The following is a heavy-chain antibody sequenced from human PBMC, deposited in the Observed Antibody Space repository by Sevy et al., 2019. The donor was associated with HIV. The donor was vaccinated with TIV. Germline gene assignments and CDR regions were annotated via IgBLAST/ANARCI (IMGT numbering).Heavy chain of an antibody. D-gene: IGHD3-3*01. CDR1: GFTVSDAW. CDR3: TTAPGVTIFGVVKDY. CDR2: IKSKSDGGTT. Sequence: GGSLSLSCGASGFTVSDAWMSWVRQAPGKGLEWVGRIKSKSDGGTTDYVAPVKGRLTISRDDSKNTLYLQMSSLKTEDTAVYYCTTAPGVTIFGVVKDYWGQGTLVTVSS. J-gene: IGHJ4*02. V-gene: IGHV3-15*01.